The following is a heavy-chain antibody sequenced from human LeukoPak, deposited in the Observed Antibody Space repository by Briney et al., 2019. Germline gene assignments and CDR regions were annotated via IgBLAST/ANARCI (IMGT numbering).Heavy chain of an antibody. CDR3: ASSSGWLYYYYYMDV. V-gene: IGHV4-59*01. D-gene: IGHD6-19*01. CDR2: IYYSGST. J-gene: IGHJ6*03. CDR1: GGSITNYY. Sequence: SETLSLTCTVSGGSITNYYWSWIRQPPGKGLEWIGYIYYSGSTNYNPSLKSRVTISVDTSKNQFSLKLSSVTAADTAVYYCASSSGWLYYYYYMDVWGKGTTVTVSS.